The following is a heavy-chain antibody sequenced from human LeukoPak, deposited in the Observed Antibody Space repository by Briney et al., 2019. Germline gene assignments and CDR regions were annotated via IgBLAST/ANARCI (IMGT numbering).Heavy chain of an antibody. Sequence: GGTLRLSCAASGFTFRSYGMSWVRQAPGKGLEWVSVISGSGGNTHYADSVKGRFSISRDNSKNTLCLEMNSLRAEDTAVYYCAKSAATKIDYWGQGTLVTVSS. V-gene: IGHV3-23*01. CDR3: AKSAATKIDY. CDR1: GFTFRSYG. J-gene: IGHJ4*02. CDR2: ISGSGGNT. D-gene: IGHD5-12*01.